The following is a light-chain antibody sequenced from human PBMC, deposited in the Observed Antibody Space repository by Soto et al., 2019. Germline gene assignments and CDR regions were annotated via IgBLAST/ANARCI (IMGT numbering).Light chain of an antibody. V-gene: IGLV2-23*03. CDR3: CSYAGSSTFGAV. CDR2: EGS. Sequence: QSALTQPASVSGSPGQSITISCTGTSSDVGSYNLVSWYQQHPGKAPKLMIYEGSRRPSGVSDRIYGSKSGNTASLTIAGLQAEDEADYYCCSYAGSSTFGAVFGGGTQLTVL. J-gene: IGLJ7*01. CDR1: SSDVGSYNL.